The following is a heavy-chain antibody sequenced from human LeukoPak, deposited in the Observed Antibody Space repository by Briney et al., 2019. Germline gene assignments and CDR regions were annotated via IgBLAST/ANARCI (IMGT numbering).Heavy chain of an antibody. J-gene: IGHJ3*02. Sequence: GASVKVSCKASGGTFSSYAISWMRQAPGQGLEWMGGIIPIFGTANYAQKFQGRVTITADESTSTAYMELSSLRSEDTALYYCAKDIAYGSIWWDAFDIWGQGTMVTVSS. D-gene: IGHD6-13*01. CDR1: GGTFSSYA. CDR2: IIPIFGTA. CDR3: AKDIAYGSIWWDAFDI. V-gene: IGHV1-69*13.